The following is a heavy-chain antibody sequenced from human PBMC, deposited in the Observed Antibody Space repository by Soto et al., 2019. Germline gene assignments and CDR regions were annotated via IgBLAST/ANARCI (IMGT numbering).Heavy chain of an antibody. CDR1: GGSISSYY. Sequence: ASETLSLTCTVSGGSISSYYWSWIRQPPGKGLEWIGYIYYSGSTNYNPSLKSRVTISVDTSKNQFSLKLSSVTAADTAVYYCARVLSGGGDVDYWGQGTLVTVSS. J-gene: IGHJ4*02. D-gene: IGHD3-10*01. CDR2: IYYSGST. V-gene: IGHV4-59*01. CDR3: ARVLSGGGDVDY.